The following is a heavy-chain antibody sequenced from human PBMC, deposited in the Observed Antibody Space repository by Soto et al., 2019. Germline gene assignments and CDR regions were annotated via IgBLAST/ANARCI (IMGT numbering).Heavy chain of an antibody. Sequence: QVQLVQSVAEVKKPGSSVKVSCKASGGNFSSYAISWVRQAPGQGLEWMGGIIPVFGTGIYAQKFQGRVPITPDKSTNAAYMELSSLRSEDTAVYFCARVGGTGGYTYGLDYWGQGTLVTVSS. CDR1: GGNFSSYA. V-gene: IGHV1-69*06. CDR2: IIPVFGTG. CDR3: ARVGGTGGYTYGLDY. J-gene: IGHJ4*02. D-gene: IGHD5-18*01.